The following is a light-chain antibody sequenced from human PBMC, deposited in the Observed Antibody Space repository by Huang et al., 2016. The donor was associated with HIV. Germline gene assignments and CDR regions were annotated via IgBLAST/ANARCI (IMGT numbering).Light chain of an antibody. CDR2: DAA. J-gene: IGKJ3*01. CDR1: QSIRSD. V-gene: IGKV3-11*01. CDR3: QQRNNWPPEFT. Sequence: EIVLTQSPATLSLSPGERATLSCRASQSIRSDLAWYQQKPGQAPRGLIYDAANRATGVPARFSGSGSGTDFTLNISSLEPEDCAVYYCQQRNNWPPEFTFGPGTKVDIK.